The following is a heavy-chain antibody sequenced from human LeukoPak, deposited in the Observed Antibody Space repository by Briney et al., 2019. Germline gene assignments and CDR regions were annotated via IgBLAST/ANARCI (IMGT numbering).Heavy chain of an antibody. D-gene: IGHD3-22*01. Sequence: PGASVKVSCKASGYTFTGYYMQWVRQAPGQGLEWMGWINPNSGGTNYAQKFQGRVTMTRDTSISTAYMELSRLRSDDTAVYYCARDPYYYDSSGYYPYYFDYWGQGTLVTVSS. V-gene: IGHV1-2*02. CDR2: INPNSGGT. J-gene: IGHJ4*02. CDR3: ARDPYYYDSSGYYPYYFDY. CDR1: GYTFTGYY.